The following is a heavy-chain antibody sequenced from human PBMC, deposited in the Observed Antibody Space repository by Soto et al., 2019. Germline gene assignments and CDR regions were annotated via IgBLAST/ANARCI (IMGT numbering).Heavy chain of an antibody. CDR1: GGTFSSYT. CDR3: ARDHGRYSGYDYYYDGMDV. J-gene: IGHJ6*02. D-gene: IGHD5-12*01. Sequence: QVQLVQSGAEVKKPGSSVKVSCKASGGTFSSYTISWVRQAPGQGLEWMGRIIPILGIANYAQKFQGRVTITADKSTSTAYMELSSLRSEDTAVYYCARDHGRYSGYDYYYDGMDVWGQGTTVTVSS. CDR2: IIPILGIA. V-gene: IGHV1-69*08.